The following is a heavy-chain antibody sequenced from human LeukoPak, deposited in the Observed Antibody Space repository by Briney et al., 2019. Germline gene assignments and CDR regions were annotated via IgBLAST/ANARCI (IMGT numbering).Heavy chain of an antibody. Sequence: PSETLSLTCTVSGASINSYYWSWIRQPPGRGLEWIGYMFYSGSSDYNPSLKSRATISLDTSKNQFSLRLTSVTSADTAVYYYARVLMDWGRFDPWGQGALVTVPS. CDR1: GASINSYY. J-gene: IGHJ5*02. D-gene: IGHD3-16*01. CDR2: MFYSGSS. CDR3: ARVLMDWGRFDP. V-gene: IGHV4-59*01.